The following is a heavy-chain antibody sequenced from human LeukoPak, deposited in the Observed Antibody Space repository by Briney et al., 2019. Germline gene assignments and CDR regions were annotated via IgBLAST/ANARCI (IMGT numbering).Heavy chain of an antibody. D-gene: IGHD5-18*01. CDR1: GGSFSGYY. Sequence: PSETLSLTCAGYGGSFSGYYWSWIRQPPGKGMKWIGEINHSGSTNYNPCLKSRVTISVDTSKNQFSLKLSSVTAADTAVYYCARGAPVDTAMVRWVHYYYMDVWGKGTTVTVSS. J-gene: IGHJ6*03. CDR3: ARGAPVDTAMVRWVHYYYMDV. CDR2: INHSGST. V-gene: IGHV4-34*01.